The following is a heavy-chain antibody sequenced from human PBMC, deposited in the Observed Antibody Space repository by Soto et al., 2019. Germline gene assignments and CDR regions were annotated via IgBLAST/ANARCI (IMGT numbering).Heavy chain of an antibody. CDR1: GYTFTSYD. J-gene: IGHJ4*02. CDR3: ASWAGYSS. D-gene: IGHD3-9*01. CDR2: MNPNSGNT. V-gene: IGHV1-8*01. Sequence: QVQLVQSGAEVKKPGASVKVSCKASGYTFTSYDVNWFRQATGQGLEWMGWMNPNSGNTGSAQKFQGRVTMTRNTSITTAYLELGSLRSEDTAVYYCASWAGYSSWGQGTLVTVSS.